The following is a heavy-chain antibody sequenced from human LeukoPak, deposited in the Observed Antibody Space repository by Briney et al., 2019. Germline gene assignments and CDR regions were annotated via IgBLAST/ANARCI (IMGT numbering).Heavy chain of an antibody. J-gene: IGHJ3*02. CDR2: ISSSGSTI. CDR3: ARADYGDYVDDAFDI. Sequence: GGSLRLSCAASGFTFSDYYMSWIRQAPGKGLEWVSYISSSGSTIYYADSVKGRFTISRDNAKNSLYLQMNSLRAEGTAVYYCARADYGDYVDDAFDIWGQGTMVTVSS. V-gene: IGHV3-11*01. CDR1: GFTFSDYY. D-gene: IGHD4-17*01.